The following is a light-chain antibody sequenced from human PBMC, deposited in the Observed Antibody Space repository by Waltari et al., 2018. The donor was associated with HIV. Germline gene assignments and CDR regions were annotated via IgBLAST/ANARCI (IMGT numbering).Light chain of an antibody. Sequence: DIQMTQSPSTLSASVGDSVPFTCRASQSVSIWVAWYQQKSGKAPKVLIYEASKLQSGVPSRFSGSGSGTEFTLTISSLQPDDVATYYCQQYNSHSTFGGGTKVEIK. CDR3: QQYNSHST. CDR1: QSVSIW. CDR2: EAS. V-gene: IGKV1-5*03. J-gene: IGKJ4*01.